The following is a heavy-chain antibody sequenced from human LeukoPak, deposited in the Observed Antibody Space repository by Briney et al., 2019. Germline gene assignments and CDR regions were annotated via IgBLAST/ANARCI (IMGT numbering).Heavy chain of an antibody. D-gene: IGHD3-22*01. CDR3: ARDLNYYDSSGYSLGAFDI. CDR1: GFIFSSYA. V-gene: IGHV3-30-3*01. Sequence: GRSLRLSCAASGFIFSSYAMHWVRQAPGKGLEWVAVISYDGSNKYYADSVKGRFTISRDNSKNTLYLQMNSLRAEDTAVYYCARDLNYYDSSGYSLGAFDIWGQGTMVTVSS. CDR2: ISYDGSNK. J-gene: IGHJ3*02.